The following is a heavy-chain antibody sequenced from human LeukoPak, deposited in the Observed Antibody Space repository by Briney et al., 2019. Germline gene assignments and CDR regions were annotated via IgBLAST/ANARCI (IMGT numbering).Heavy chain of an antibody. CDR2: ISGSGTTT. CDR1: GGSINNYY. CDR3: AIQITMIVVVPYFDY. Sequence: LSLTCTVSGGSINNYYWSWIRQPPGKGLEWVSSISGSGTTTYSADSVRGRFTVSRDNAKNSVFLYTNSLRAEDTAVYYCAIQITMIVVVPYFDYWGQGTLVTVSS. D-gene: IGHD3-22*01. J-gene: IGHJ4*02. V-gene: IGHV3-11*04.